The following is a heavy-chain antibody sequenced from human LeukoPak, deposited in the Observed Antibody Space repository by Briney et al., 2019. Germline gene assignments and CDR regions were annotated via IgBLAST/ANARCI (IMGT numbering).Heavy chain of an antibody. D-gene: IGHD4-17*01. J-gene: IGHJ3*02. Sequence: SETLSLTCTVPGGSISSFYWSWIRQAPGKGLEWIGYIYNSGTTIYNPSLQSRATISVDTSQNQISLRLSSVTAADTAVYYCTRPYSGDYAFDIWGQGTMVTVSS. CDR3: TRPYSGDYAFDI. CDR2: IYNSGTT. CDR1: GGSISSFY. V-gene: IGHV4-59*08.